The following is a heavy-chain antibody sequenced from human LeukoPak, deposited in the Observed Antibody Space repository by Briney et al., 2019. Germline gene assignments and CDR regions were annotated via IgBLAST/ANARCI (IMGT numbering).Heavy chain of an antibody. Sequence: SETLSLTCTVSGGSISSYYWNWIRQPAGKGLEWIGRIYTSGSTNYNPSLKSRVTISVDTSKNQFSLKLSSVTAADTAVYYCARAHIVVVPAAPRSDWFDPWGQGTLVTVSS. V-gene: IGHV4-4*07. CDR1: GGSISSYY. J-gene: IGHJ5*02. CDR2: IYTSGST. CDR3: ARAHIVVVPAAPRSDWFDP. D-gene: IGHD2-2*01.